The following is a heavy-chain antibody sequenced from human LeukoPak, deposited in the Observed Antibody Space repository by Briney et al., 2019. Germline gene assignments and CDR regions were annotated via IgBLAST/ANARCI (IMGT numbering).Heavy chain of an antibody. J-gene: IGHJ4*02. CDR1: GGSISSYY. Sequence: SSVTLSLTCTVSGGSISSYYWSWIRQPPGKGLEWIGYIYYSGSTNYNPSLKSRVTISVDTSKNQFSLKLSSVTAADTAVYYCARNLYYYDSSGYLGPGVFDYWGQGTLVTVSS. D-gene: IGHD3-22*01. CDR2: IYYSGST. V-gene: IGHV4-59*01. CDR3: ARNLYYYDSSGYLGPGVFDY.